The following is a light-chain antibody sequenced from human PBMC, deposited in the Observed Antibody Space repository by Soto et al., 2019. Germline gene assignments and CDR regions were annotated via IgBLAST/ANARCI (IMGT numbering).Light chain of an antibody. CDR3: SSYTSSSTYV. CDR1: SSDVGGYNY. J-gene: IGLJ1*01. Sequence: QSALTQPASVSGAPGQSITISCTGTSSDVGGYNYVSWYQQHPGKAPKLMIYDVSNRPSGVSNRFSGSKSGNTASLTISWLQAEDEADYYCSSYTSSSTYVSGTRTKVTVL. CDR2: DVS. V-gene: IGLV2-14*01.